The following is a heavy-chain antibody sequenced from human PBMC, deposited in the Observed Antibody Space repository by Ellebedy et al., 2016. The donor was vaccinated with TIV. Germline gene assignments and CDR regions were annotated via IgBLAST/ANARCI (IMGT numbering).Heavy chain of an antibody. V-gene: IGHV3-30-3*01. D-gene: IGHD3-16*01. CDR2: TSSDGSEE. Sequence: GGSLRLXXAASGFTFSTYPMHWIRQVPGEGLEWVAVTSSDGSEEHYADSVKGRFTISRDNSKNTLYVQLNSLRTEDTAVYYCAREGDRGYFQHWGQGTLVTVSS. J-gene: IGHJ1*01. CDR1: GFTFSTYP. CDR3: AREGDRGYFQH.